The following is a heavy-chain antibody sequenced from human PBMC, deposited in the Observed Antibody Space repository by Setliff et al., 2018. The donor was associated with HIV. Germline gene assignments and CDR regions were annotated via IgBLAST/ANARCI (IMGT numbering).Heavy chain of an antibody. J-gene: IGHJ3*02. CDR2: IYSSGNT. CDR1: GGSISTSSYY. V-gene: IGHV4-39*01. D-gene: IGHD5-12*01. CDR3: ARLFQWMSYSFDI. Sequence: SETLSLTCTVSGGSISTSSYYWGWIRQPPGKGLEWIGSIYSSGNTYYSPSLKNRVSMSVDRSKNQFSLKLSSVTAADTAVYYCARLFQWMSYSFDIWGQGTMVTVSS.